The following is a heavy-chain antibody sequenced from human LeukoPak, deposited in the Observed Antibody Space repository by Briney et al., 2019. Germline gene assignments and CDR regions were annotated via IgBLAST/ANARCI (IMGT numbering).Heavy chain of an antibody. CDR3: ARDRRLASFDY. D-gene: IGHD6-25*01. V-gene: IGHV3-48*01. Sequence: PGGSLRLSCAASGFIFSTYSMNWVRQAPGKGLEWVSYISSSTSTIYYADSVKGRFTISRDNAKKSLYLQMNSLRAEDTAVYYCARDRRLASFDYGGQGTLVTVSS. CDR2: ISSSTSTI. J-gene: IGHJ4*02. CDR1: GFIFSTYS.